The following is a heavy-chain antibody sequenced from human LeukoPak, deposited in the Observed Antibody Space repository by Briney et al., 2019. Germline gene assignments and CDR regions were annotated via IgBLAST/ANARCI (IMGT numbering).Heavy chain of an antibody. CDR2: INHSGST. CDR3: ARGSAWSLTY. V-gene: IGHV4-34*01. Sequence: SETLSLTCAVYGGSFSGYYWSWIRQPPGKGLEWIGEINHSGSTNYNPSLKSRVTISVDTSKNQFSLKLSSVTAADTAVYYCARGSAWSLTYWGQGTLVTVSS. J-gene: IGHJ4*02. D-gene: IGHD2-15*01. CDR1: GGSFSGYY.